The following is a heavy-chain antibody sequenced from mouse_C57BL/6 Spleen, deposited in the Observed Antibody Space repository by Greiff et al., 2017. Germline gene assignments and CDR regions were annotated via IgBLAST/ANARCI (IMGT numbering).Heavy chain of an antibody. CDR2: ISYDGSN. CDR1: GYSITSGYY. Sequence: EVKLKESGPGLVKPSQSLSLTCSVTGYSITSGYYWNWIRQFPGNKLEWMGYISYDGSNNYNPSLKNRISITRDTSKNQFFLKLNSVTTEDTATYYCARGGGLDYWGQGTTLTVSS. V-gene: IGHV3-6*01. CDR3: ARGGGLDY. J-gene: IGHJ2*01.